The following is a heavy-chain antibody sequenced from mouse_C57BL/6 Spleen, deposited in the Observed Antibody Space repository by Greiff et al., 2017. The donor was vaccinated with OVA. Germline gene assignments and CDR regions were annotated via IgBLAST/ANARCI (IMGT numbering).Heavy chain of an antibody. J-gene: IGHJ2*01. CDR2: IAPANGNT. Sequence: VQLQQSVAELVRPGASVQFSCPASGFNIKNTYMHWVTHRPEQGLSCIGRIAPANGNTKYAPKFPGTATITADTSSNTAYLQLSSMTSEDTAIYYCASGDGGFDYWGQGTTLTVSS. CDR3: ASGDGGFDY. CDR1: GFNIKNTY. V-gene: IGHV14-3*01.